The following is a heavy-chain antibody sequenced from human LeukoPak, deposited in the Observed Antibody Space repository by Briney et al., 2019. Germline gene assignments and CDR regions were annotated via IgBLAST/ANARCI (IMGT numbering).Heavy chain of an antibody. CDR1: GGSFSGYC. D-gene: IGHD1-14*01. Sequence: SETLSLTCAVYGGSFSGYCWSWIRQPPGKGLDWIGEINHSGSTNYNPSLKSRVTISVDTSKNQFSLKLSSVTAADTAVYYCARDGNPFDYWGQGTLVTVSS. V-gene: IGHV4-34*01. J-gene: IGHJ4*02. CDR2: INHSGST. CDR3: ARDGNPFDY.